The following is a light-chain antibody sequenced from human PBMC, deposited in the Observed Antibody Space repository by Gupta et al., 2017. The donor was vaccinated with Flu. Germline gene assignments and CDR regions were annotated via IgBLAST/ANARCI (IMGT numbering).Light chain of an antibody. J-gene: IGKJ3*01. CDR2: ASS. CDR3: QQYDDLPFT. CDR1: HDITNY. V-gene: IGKV1-33*01. Sequence: DIQMTQSPSSLSASVGDRVTITCQASHDITNYLNWFQHKPGKAPKLLICASSNLEAGVPSRFSGSGSGTDFTLAINNLQPEDIATYFCQQYDDLPFTFGPGTKVDL.